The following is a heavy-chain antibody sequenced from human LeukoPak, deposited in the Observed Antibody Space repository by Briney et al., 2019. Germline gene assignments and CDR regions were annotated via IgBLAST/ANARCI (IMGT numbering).Heavy chain of an antibody. D-gene: IGHD6-6*01. CDR1: GGSISSYY. J-gene: IGHJ4*02. V-gene: IGHV4-4*07. Sequence: PSETRPLTCTVSGGSISSYYWSWIRQPAGKGLEWNGRIYTSGSTNYNPSLKSRVTMSVDTSKSQFSLKLSSVTAADTAVYYCARGIYIGYSSSYFDYWGQGTLVTVSS. CDR2: IYTSGST. CDR3: ARGIYIGYSSSYFDY.